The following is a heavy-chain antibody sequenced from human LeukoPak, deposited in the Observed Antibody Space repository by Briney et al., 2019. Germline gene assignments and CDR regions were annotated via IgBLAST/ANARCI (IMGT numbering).Heavy chain of an antibody. Sequence: PGGSLRLSCAASGFIVSSNHMSWVRQTPGKGLECVSLIYSGGTTYYADSVKGRFTLSRDNSKNTLYLQMNSLRAEDTAVYYCVRPKHSSTSWLHYGMDVWGQGTTVTVSS. V-gene: IGHV3-66*04. CDR3: VRPKHSSTSWLHYGMDV. CDR1: GFIVSSNH. D-gene: IGHD2-2*01. J-gene: IGHJ6*02. CDR2: IYSGGTT.